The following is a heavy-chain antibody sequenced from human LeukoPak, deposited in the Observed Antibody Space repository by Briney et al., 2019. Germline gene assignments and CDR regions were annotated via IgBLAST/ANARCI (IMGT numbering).Heavy chain of an antibody. Sequence: AASVKVSCKASGYTFTSYYMHWVRQAPGQGLEWMGIINPSGGSTSYAQKFQGRVTMTRDTSTSTVYMELSSLRSEDTAVYYCRVWLVNYYGMDVWGQGTTVTVSS. V-gene: IGHV1-46*01. CDR3: RVWLVNYYGMDV. CDR2: INPSGGST. CDR1: GYTFTSYY. D-gene: IGHD6-19*01. J-gene: IGHJ6*02.